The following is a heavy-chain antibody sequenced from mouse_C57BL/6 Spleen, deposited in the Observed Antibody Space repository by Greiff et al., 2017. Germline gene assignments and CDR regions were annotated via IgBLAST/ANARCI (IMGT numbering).Heavy chain of an antibody. CDR1: GYTFTDYE. Sequence: QVQLKESGAELVRPGASVTLSCKASGYTFTDYEMHWVKQTPVHGLEWIGAIDPETGGTAYNQKFKGKAILTADKSSSTAYMELRSLTSEDSAVYYCTRSPRLRGFDYWGQGTTLTVSS. V-gene: IGHV1-15*01. J-gene: IGHJ2*01. CDR2: IDPETGGT. CDR3: TRSPRLRGFDY. D-gene: IGHD3-2*02.